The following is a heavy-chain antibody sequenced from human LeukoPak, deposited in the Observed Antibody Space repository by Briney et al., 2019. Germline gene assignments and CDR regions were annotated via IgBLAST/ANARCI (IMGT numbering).Heavy chain of an antibody. J-gene: IGHJ3*02. CDR2: IYYSGST. D-gene: IGHD4-11*01. Sequence: SETLSLTCTVSGGSISSGDYYWSWIRQPPGKGLEWIGYIYYSGSTYYNPSLKSRVTISVDTSKNQFSLKLSSVTAADTAVYYCARETTEGAFDIWGQGTMVTVSS. CDR3: ARETTEGAFDI. V-gene: IGHV4-30-4*01. CDR1: GGSISSGDYY.